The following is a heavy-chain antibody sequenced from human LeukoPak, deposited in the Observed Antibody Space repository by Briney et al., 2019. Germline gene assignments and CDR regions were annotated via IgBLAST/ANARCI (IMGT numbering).Heavy chain of an antibody. CDR2: IKQDGSEK. CDR1: EFIFSSYW. D-gene: IGHD1-26*01. CDR3: ARRRDSGSLQHFDY. J-gene: IGHJ4*02. Sequence: PGGSLRLSCAASEFIFSSYWMSWVRQAPGKGLEWVANIKQDGSEKYYVDSVKGRFTISRDNAKNSLYLQMNSLRAEDTAVYYCARRRDSGSLQHFDYWGQGTLVTVSS. V-gene: IGHV3-7*03.